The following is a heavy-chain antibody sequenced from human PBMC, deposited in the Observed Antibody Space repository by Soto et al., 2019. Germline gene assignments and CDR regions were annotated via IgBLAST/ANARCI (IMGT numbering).Heavy chain of an antibody. CDR3: ARDITMVRGVIFNGWDV. D-gene: IGHD3-10*01. J-gene: IGHJ6*04. Sequence: QVQLVQSGAEVKKPGSSVKVSCKASGGTFSSYTISWVRQAPGQGLEWMGRIIPILGIANYAQKFQGRVTITADKSTSTAYMELSSLRSEDTAVYYCARDITMVRGVIFNGWDVWGKGTTVTVSS. CDR1: GGTFSSYT. CDR2: IIPILGIA. V-gene: IGHV1-69*08.